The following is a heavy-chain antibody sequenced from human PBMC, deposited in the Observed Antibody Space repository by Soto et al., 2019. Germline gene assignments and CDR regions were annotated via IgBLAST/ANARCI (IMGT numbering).Heavy chain of an antibody. CDR3: ARDHLWAFDY. CDR2: INTAGTTK. J-gene: IGHJ4*02. Sequence: GGSLRLSCAASGFTFSNFEMHWVRQAPGKGLEWVSYINTAGTTKYYAESVKGRFTISRDNARNSLFLQMNSLSAEDTAVYYCARDHLWAFDYWGQGALVTVSS. V-gene: IGHV3-48*03. D-gene: IGHD3-16*01. CDR1: GFTFSNFE.